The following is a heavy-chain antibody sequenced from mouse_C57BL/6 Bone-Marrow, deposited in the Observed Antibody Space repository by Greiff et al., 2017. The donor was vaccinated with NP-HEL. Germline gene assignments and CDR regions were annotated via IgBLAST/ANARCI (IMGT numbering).Heavy chain of an antibody. V-gene: IGHV1-4*01. Sequence: VKLMESGAELARPGASVKMSCKASGYTFTSYTMHWVKQRPGQGLEWIGYINPSSGYTKYNQKFKDKATLTADKSSSTAYMQLSSLTSEDSAVYYCARLSYDYFYYAMDYWGQGTSVTVSS. J-gene: IGHJ4*01. CDR2: INPSSGYT. CDR3: ARLSYDYFYYAMDY. D-gene: IGHD2-4*01. CDR1: GYTFTSYT.